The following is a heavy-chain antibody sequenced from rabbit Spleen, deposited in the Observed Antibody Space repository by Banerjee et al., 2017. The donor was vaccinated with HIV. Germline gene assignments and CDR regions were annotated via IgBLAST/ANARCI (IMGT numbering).Heavy chain of an antibody. CDR1: GFSFSSIFY. V-gene: IGHV1S40*01. J-gene: IGHJ4*01. CDR2: IYVGSSGST. CDR3: ARDLVAVIGWNFNL. Sequence: QSLEESGGDLVKPGASLTLTCTASGFSFSSIFYMCWVRQAPGKGLEWIACIYVGSSGSTYYASWAKGRFTISKTSSTTVTLQMTSLTAADTATYFCARDLVAVIGWNFNLWGPGTLVTVS. D-gene: IGHD1-1*01.